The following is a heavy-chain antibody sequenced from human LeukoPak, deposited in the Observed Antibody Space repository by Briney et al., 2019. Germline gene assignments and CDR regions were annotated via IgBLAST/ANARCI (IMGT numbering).Heavy chain of an antibody. J-gene: IGHJ5*02. Sequence: KASETLSLTCAVYGGSFSGYYWSWIRQPPGKGLEWIGEINHSGSTNYNPSLKSRVTISVDTSKNLFSLKLSSVTAADTAVYYCARGQASGDCSSTSCYREMWFDPWGQGTLVTVSS. CDR3: ARGQASGDCSSTSCYREMWFDP. D-gene: IGHD2-2*01. CDR1: GGSFSGYY. CDR2: INHSGST. V-gene: IGHV4-34*01.